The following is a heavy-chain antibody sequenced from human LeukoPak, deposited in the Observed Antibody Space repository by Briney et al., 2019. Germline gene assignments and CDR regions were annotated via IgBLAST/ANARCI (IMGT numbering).Heavy chain of an antibody. D-gene: IGHD5-12*01. CDR1: GFTFSSYA. V-gene: IGHV3-30*04. CDR3: ARDQLAYSGYDTLFAY. CDR2: ISYDGNFK. J-gene: IGHJ4*02. Sequence: GGSLRLSCAASGFTFSSYALHWVRQAPGKGLEWVAVISYDGNFKYYADSVRGRVSVSRDNSKNTVSLQMNSLSPEDTAVYYCARDQLAYSGYDTLFAYWGQGTLVTVSS.